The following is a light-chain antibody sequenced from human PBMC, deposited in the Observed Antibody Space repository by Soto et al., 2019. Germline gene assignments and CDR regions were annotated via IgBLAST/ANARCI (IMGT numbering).Light chain of an antibody. CDR1: QSISST. V-gene: IGKV3-15*01. CDR3: QQYSNWART. CDR2: GAS. J-gene: IGKJ4*01. Sequence: EIVMTQSPATLTVSPGERATLSCRASQSISSTLAGYQQQPGQAHRLLIYGASTRATGIPARFSGSGSGTQFTLTISGLQSAEFSVYYYQQYSNWARTVGGRTKVDIK.